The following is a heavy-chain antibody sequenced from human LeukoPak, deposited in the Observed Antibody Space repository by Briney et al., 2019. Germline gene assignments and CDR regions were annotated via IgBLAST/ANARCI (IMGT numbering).Heavy chain of an antibody. CDR1: GYTFTSYD. Sequence: ASVKVSCKASGYTFTSYDINWVRQATGQGLEWMGWMNPNSGNTGYAQKFQGRVTMTRNTSISTAYMELSSLRSDDTAVYYCARANSSLGSFDYWGQGTLVTVSS. D-gene: IGHD5-18*01. CDR2: MNPNSGNT. V-gene: IGHV1-8*01. J-gene: IGHJ4*02. CDR3: ARANSSLGSFDY.